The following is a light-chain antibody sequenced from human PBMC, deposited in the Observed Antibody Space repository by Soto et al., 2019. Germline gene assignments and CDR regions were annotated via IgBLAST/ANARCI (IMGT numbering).Light chain of an antibody. V-gene: IGLV2-14*01. CDR3: SSYTGSSTLYV. J-gene: IGLJ1*01. CDR1: SSDVGRNNY. Sequence: QSALTQPASVSGSPGQSVTISCTGASSDVGRNNYLSWYQQHPGKAPKLMIYDVSNRPSGVSDRFSGSQSGNTASLTISGLPAEDEADYYCSSYTGSSTLYVFGTGTKLTVL. CDR2: DVS.